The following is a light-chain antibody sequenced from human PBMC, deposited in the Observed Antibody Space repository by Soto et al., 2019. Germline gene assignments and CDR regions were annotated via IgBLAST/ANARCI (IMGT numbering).Light chain of an antibody. CDR1: QSVSTY. CDR2: DAS. Sequence: EIVLTQSPATLCLSPGERATLSCRTSQSVSTYYAWYQQKSAQAPRLLIYDASYRATGIPARFSGSGSGIDFTLTIISLEADDFAVYYFHERSTWALTFGGGTKLEIK. V-gene: IGKV3-11*01. J-gene: IGKJ4*01. CDR3: HERSTWALT.